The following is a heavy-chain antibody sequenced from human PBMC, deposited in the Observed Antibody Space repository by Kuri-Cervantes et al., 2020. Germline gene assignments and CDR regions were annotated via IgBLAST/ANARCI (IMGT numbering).Heavy chain of an antibody. CDR1: GFTFSSYA. Sequence: GESLKISCAASGFTFSSYAMHWVRQAPGKGLEWVAIISYDGSNKYYADSVKGRFTISRDNSKNTLYLQMNSLRAEDTAVYYCATSGEYGDFDYWGQGTLVTVS. V-gene: IGHV3-30-3*01. J-gene: IGHJ4*02. CDR2: ISYDGSNK. D-gene: IGHD3-10*01. CDR3: ATSGEYGDFDY.